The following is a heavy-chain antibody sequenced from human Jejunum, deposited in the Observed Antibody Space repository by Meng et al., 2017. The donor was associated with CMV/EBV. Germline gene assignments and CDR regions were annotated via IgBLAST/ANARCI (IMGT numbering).Heavy chain of an antibody. V-gene: IGHV4-59*01. CDR1: GGTTNTYY. J-gene: IGHJ4*02. CDR3: ARVFGPRYFDY. CDR2: IYYSGST. Sequence: CTVSGGTTNTYYWTWIRQPPGKELEWIGYIYYSGSTNCNPSLKSRVTISLDTSKNQFSLKLNSVTAADTAVYYCARVFGPRYFDYWGQGTLVTVSS. D-gene: IGHD3-3*01.